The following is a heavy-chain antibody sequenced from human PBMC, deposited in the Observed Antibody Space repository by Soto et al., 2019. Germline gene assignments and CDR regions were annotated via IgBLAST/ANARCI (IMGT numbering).Heavy chain of an antibody. D-gene: IGHD3-3*01. CDR2: ISSSGSTI. Sequence: QVQLVESGGGLVKPGGSLRLSCAVSVFTFSDYHMSWIREAPGKGPEWISFISSSGSTIYYADSVKGRFTISRDALKNSLYLQMNSLRADDAAVYYCASDTKAGYYWGQGTLVTVSS. CDR3: ASDTKAGYY. V-gene: IGHV3-11*01. J-gene: IGHJ4*02. CDR1: VFTFSDYH.